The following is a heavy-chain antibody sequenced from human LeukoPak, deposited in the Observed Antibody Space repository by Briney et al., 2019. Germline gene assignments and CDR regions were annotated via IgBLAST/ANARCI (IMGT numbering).Heavy chain of an antibody. CDR1: GGSISTSRHY. CDR2: MYYSGST. CDR3: ARGGWYTWFDP. Sequence: PSEALSLTCTVSGGSISTSRHYWGWIRQPPGKGLEWIGNMYYSGSTYYNPSLKSRVTTSVDTSKNQFSLKLSSVTAADTAVYYCARGGWYTWFDPWGQGTLVTVSS. J-gene: IGHJ5*02. D-gene: IGHD6-19*01. V-gene: IGHV4-39*07.